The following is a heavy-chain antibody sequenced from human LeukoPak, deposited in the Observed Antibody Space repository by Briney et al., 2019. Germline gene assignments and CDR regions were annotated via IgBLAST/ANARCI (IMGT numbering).Heavy chain of an antibody. D-gene: IGHD6-13*01. J-gene: IGHJ4*02. CDR3: AKDGAISSSSLYYFDY. CDR1: GFTFSSYA. V-gene: IGHV3-23*01. Sequence: GGSLRLSCVASGFTFSSYAMSWVRQAPGKGLEWVSAISGSGGSTYYADSVKGRFTISRDNSKNTLYLQMNSLRAEDTAVYYCAKDGAISSSSLYYFDYWGQGTLVTVSS. CDR2: ISGSGGST.